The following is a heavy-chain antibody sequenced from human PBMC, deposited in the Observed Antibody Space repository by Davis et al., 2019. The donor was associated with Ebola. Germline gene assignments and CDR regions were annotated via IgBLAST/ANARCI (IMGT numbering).Heavy chain of an antibody. D-gene: IGHD5-12*01. J-gene: IGHJ4*02. V-gene: IGHV1-46*03. CDR1: GYTFTNYY. CDR3: AREVDRNSNGGWRWLELDY. Sequence: AASVKVSCKASGYTFTNYYMYWVRQAPGQGLEWMGMINPNDGRTIYAQKFQGRVTMTSDTYTDTVYMELSNLRSEDTAVYYCAREVDRNSNGGWRWLELDYWGQGTLVTVSS. CDR2: INPNDGRT.